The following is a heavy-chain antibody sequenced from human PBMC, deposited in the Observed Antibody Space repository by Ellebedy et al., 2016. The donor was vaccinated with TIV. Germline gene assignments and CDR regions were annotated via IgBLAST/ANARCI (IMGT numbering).Heavy chain of an antibody. CDR3: STDPRGAYHDYFDR. J-gene: IGHJ4*02. CDR1: GFTFSDYH. D-gene: IGHD2-15*01. V-gene: IGHV3-49*03. Sequence: PGGSLRLSCAASGFTFSDYHMNWFRQAPGKGLEWVGFIRSLVFGGTTEYAASVRGRFTISRDDSKSVAYLHLNSLKTDDTAVYYCSTDPRGAYHDYFDRWGQGTLVTVSS. CDR2: IRSLVFGGTT.